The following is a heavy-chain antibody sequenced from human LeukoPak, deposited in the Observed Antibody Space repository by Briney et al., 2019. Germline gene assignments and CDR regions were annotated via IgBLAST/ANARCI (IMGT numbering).Heavy chain of an antibody. V-gene: IGHV1-8*01. Sequence: GASVKVSCKASGYTFTSYDINWVRQATGQGLEWMGWMNPNSGNTGYAQKFQGRVTMTRNTSISTAYMGLSSLRSEDTAVYYCARGRSSGPQFDPWGQGTLVTVSS. D-gene: IGHD6-19*01. CDR1: GYTFTSYD. J-gene: IGHJ5*02. CDR2: MNPNSGNT. CDR3: ARGRSSGPQFDP.